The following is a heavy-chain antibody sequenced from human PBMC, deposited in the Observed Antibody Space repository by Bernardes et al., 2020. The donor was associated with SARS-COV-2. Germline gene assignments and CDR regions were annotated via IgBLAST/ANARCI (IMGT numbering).Heavy chain of an antibody. CDR3: AKANYYDNEGHCYFEY. Sequence: GGSLRLSCAVSGFSFSRYGMSWVRQAPGKGLEWVSGISGSGVNTYYADSVKGRFTISRDNSKNTLYLQMDSLRAEDTAIYFCAKANYYDNEGHCYFEYWGQGTLVTVSS. CDR1: GFSFSRYG. V-gene: IGHV3-23*01. D-gene: IGHD3-22*01. CDR2: ISGSGVNT. J-gene: IGHJ4*02.